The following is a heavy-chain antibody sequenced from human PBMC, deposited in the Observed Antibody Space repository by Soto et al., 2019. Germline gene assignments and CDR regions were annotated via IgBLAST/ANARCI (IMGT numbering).Heavy chain of an antibody. CDR2: IHAANGDT. D-gene: IGHD2-15*01. CDR1: GDRFGASA. J-gene: IGHJ3*02. V-gene: IGHV1-3*01. Sequence: GTSVEVCSKTPGDRFGASAMHWARQAHGQRPEWMGWIHAANGDTKYSEKFQVRVTITRDTSASTVYMELRSLRSEDTAVYYCARDWCYGGSCYDDAFDIWGQGTMVTVSS. CDR3: ARDWCYGGSCYDDAFDI.